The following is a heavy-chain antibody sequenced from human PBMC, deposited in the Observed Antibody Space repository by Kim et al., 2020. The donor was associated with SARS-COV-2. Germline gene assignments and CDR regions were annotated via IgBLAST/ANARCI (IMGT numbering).Heavy chain of an antibody. J-gene: IGHJ4*02. CDR3: AGQGVPWGIVGPTPPDY. D-gene: IGHD1-26*01. V-gene: IGHV4-39*01. CDR1: GGSITSSSYF. Sequence: SETLSLTCTVSGGSITSSSYFWGWIRQPPGKGLEWIGCIYYDGTTHYNPSLESRVTISVDTSKKQFSLKLSSVTAADTAVYYCAGQGVPWGIVGPTPPDYWGQGILLTVSP. CDR2: IYYDGTT.